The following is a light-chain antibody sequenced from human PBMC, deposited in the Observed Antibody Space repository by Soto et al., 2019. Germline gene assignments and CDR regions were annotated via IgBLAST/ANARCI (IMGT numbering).Light chain of an antibody. V-gene: IGLV2-8*01. Sequence: QSALTQPPSASGSPGQSVTISCTGTSSDVGGYNYVSWYQQHPGKAPKLMIYEVSKRPSGVPDRSSGSKSGNTASLSVSGLQSEDEADYYCSSYAGSNNGVFGGGTQLTVL. J-gene: IGLJ3*02. CDR2: EVS. CDR3: SSYAGSNNGV. CDR1: SSDVGGYNY.